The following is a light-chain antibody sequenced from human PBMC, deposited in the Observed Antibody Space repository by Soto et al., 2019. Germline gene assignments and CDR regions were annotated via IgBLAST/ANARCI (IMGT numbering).Light chain of an antibody. V-gene: IGKV3-15*01. J-gene: IGKJ4*01. CDR3: QQYNSWPLT. Sequence: EIVMTQSPATLSVSPGDRVTLSCRASQSVSSDLAWYQQRPGQAPRLLIYGASTRATGIPARFSGTGSGTEFTLTISSLQSEDFAVYYCQQYNSWPLTFGGGTKVEIK. CDR2: GAS. CDR1: QSVSSD.